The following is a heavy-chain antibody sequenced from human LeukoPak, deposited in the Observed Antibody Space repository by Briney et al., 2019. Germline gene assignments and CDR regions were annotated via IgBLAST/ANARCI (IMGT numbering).Heavy chain of an antibody. CDR3: AKDLIGNYYDSSGYTPS. Sequence: GGSLRLSCAASGFTFSSYGMSWVRQAPGKGLEWVSAISGSGGSTYYADSVKGRFTISRDNSKNTLYLQMNSLRAEDTAVYYCAKDLIGNYYDSSGYTPSWGQGTLVTVSS. D-gene: IGHD3-22*01. J-gene: IGHJ5*02. CDR1: GFTFSSYG. V-gene: IGHV3-23*01. CDR2: ISGSGGST.